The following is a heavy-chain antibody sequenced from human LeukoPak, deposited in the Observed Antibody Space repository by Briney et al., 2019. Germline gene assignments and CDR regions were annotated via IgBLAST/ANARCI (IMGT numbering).Heavy chain of an antibody. CDR2: IKQDGSEK. D-gene: IGHD2-21*01. CDR1: GFTLSSYA. V-gene: IGHV3-7*01. CDR3: ASGRRIADY. Sequence: GGSLRLSCAASGFTLSSYAMSWVRQAPGKGLEWVANIKQDGSEKYFVDSVKGRFTISRDNAKNSLYLQMNSLRVEDTAVYSCASGRRIADYWGQGTLVTVSS. J-gene: IGHJ4*02.